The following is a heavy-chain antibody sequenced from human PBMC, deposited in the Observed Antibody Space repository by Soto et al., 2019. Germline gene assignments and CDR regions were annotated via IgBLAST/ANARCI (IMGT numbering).Heavy chain of an antibody. V-gene: IGHV3-30-3*01. CDR1: GFTFSSYA. D-gene: IGHD4-17*01. J-gene: IGHJ5*02. Sequence: QVQLVESGGGVVQPGRSLRLSCAASGFTFSSYAMHWVRQAPGKGLEWVTVISYDGNNKYYADSVEGRFTISRDNSKNTLYLQMNSLRTEDTGVYYCARSQQTTVTSPLADPGGQGTLVTVSS. CDR2: ISYDGNNK. CDR3: ARSQQTTVTSPLADP.